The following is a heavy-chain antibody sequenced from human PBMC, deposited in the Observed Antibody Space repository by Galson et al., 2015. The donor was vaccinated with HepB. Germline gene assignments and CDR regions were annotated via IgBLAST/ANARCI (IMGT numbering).Heavy chain of an antibody. Sequence: ETLSLTCTVSGGSISSSSYYWGWIRQPPGKGLEWIGSIYYSGSTHYNPSLKSRVTKSVDTSKNQFSLKLSSVTAADTAVYYCARRGQWLGHYYFDYWGQGTLVTVSS. CDR2: IYYSGST. V-gene: IGHV4-39*01. CDR3: ARRGQWLGHYYFDY. CDR1: GGSISSSSYY. D-gene: IGHD6-19*01. J-gene: IGHJ4*02.